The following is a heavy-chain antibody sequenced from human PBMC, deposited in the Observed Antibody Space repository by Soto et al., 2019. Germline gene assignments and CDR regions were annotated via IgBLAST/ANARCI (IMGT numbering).Heavy chain of an antibody. Sequence: SQTRSVTSAFYGASVSSESATWNWIRRSPSRGLEWLGRTYYRSKWSTDYALSVNNRITINPDTSKNQFSLQLNSVTPEDTAMYYCTRALSGSYDSWGKGTPVTVSS. CDR2: TYYRSKWST. J-gene: IGHJ5*01. D-gene: IGHD1-26*01. CDR3: TRALSGSYDS. V-gene: IGHV6-1*01. CDR1: GASVSSESAT.